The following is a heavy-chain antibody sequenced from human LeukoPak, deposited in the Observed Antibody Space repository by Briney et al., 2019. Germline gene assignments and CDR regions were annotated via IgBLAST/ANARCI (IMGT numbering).Heavy chain of an antibody. CDR2: IKFDGSDK. V-gene: IGHV3-7*01. CDR1: GFTFSNYW. D-gene: IGHD1-26*01. J-gene: IGHJ3*02. CDR3: ARDIGGAFDI. Sequence: GGSLRLSCAASGFTFSNYWMSWVRQAPGKGLEWVANIKFDGSDKFYVDSVKGRFTISRDNAKNSLYLQMNSLRAEDTAVYYCARDIGGAFDIWGQGTMVTVSS.